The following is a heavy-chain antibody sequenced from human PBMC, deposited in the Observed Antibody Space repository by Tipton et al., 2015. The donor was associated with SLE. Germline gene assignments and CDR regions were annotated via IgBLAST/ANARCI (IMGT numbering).Heavy chain of an antibody. V-gene: IGHV4-30-4*01. CDR1: GGSISSGDYY. CDR2: IYYSGST. CDR3: ARVSPYYYYMDV. J-gene: IGHJ6*03. Sequence: TLSLTCTVSGGSISSGDYYWSWIRQPPGKGLEWIGYIYYSGSTYYNPSLKSRVTISVDTSKNQFSLKLSSVTAADTAVYYCARVSPYYYYMDVWGKGTTVTVSS.